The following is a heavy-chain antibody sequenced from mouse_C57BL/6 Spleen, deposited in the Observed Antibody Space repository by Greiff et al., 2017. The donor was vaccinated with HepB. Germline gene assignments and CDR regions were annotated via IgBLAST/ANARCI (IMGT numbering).Heavy chain of an antibody. CDR1: GCTFTDYY. V-gene: IGHV1-77*01. D-gene: IGHD2-4*01. CDR3: ARSGSYYDYEGDYFDY. CDR2: IGPGSGST. J-gene: IGHJ2*01. Sequence: RRRAGAGVVRPGWGGRRCVKSSGCTFTDYYINWVSQRPGQGLEWIGKIGPGSGSTYYNEKFKGKATLTADKSSSTAYMQLSSLTSEDSAVYFCARSGSYYDYEGDYFDYWGQGTTLTVSS.